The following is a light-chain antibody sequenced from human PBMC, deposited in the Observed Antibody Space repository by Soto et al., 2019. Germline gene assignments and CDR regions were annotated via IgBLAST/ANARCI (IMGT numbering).Light chain of an antibody. J-gene: IGLJ2*01. CDR1: SPKIGSNA. Sequence: QSVLTQPPSVSGAPGETVTISCSGSSPKIGSNAVNWYQQVPATAPKLLIYSNDQRPSGVPDRFSASKSGTSASLAISGLHSDDEADYSCATWDDSLNGPVFAGGTKVPV. CDR3: ATWDDSLNGPV. CDR2: SND. V-gene: IGLV1-44*01.